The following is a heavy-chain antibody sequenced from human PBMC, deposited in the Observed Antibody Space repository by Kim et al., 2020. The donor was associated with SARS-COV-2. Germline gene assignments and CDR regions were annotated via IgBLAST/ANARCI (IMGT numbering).Heavy chain of an antibody. J-gene: IGHJ5*02. V-gene: IGHV3-48*02. CDR3: ARIPLYYYGSGSPYP. D-gene: IGHD3-10*01. Sequence: DSVKGRFTISRDNAKNSLYLQMNSLRDEDTAVYYCARIPLYYYGSGSPYPWGQGTLVTVSS.